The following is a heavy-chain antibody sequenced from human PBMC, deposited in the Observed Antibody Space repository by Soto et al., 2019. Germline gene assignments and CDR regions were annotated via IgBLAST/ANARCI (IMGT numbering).Heavy chain of an antibody. Sequence: QEQVVQSGPAMKEPGSSVKVSCRASGIMSSGYGFSWVRQAPGQGLEWVGTINPILDSTHYAQNLKGRVSLSVDKSTDTAYLEVTSLRLEDTAIYFCATMKRARLDSWGRGTVVTVSS. D-gene: IGHD6-25*01. CDR1: GIMSSGYG. V-gene: IGHV1-69*09. CDR2: INPILDST. J-gene: IGHJ4*02. CDR3: ATMKRARLDS.